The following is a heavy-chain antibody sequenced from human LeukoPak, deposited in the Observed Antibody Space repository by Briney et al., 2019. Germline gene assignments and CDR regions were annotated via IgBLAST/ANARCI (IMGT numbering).Heavy chain of an antibody. V-gene: IGHV3-21*01. Sequence: GGSLRLSCAASGFTFSSYSMNWVRQAPGKGLEWVSSISSSSSYIYYADSVKGRFTISRDNAKNSLYLQMNSLRAEDTAVYYCARAVEMATTTHGEAEVGFDYWGQGTLVTVSS. J-gene: IGHJ4*02. CDR1: GFTFSSYS. D-gene: IGHD5-24*01. CDR2: ISSSSSYI. CDR3: ARAVEMATTTHGEAEVGFDY.